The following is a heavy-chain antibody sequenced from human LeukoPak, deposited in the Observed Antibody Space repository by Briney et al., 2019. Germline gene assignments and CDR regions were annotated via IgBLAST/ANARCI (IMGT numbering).Heavy chain of an antibody. D-gene: IGHD6-19*01. Sequence: SETLSLTCAVYGGSFSGYYWSWIRQPPGKGLEWIGEINHSGSTNYNPSLKSRVTISVDTSKNQFSLKLSSVTAADTAVYYCARAKGWYSSGWYGPTAYYYYGMDVWGQGTTVTVSS. CDR2: INHSGST. CDR1: GGSFSGYY. CDR3: ARAKGWYSSGWYGPTAYYYYGMDV. V-gene: IGHV4-34*01. J-gene: IGHJ6*02.